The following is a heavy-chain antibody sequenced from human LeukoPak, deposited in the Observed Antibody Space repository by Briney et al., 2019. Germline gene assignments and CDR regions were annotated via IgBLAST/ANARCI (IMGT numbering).Heavy chain of an antibody. D-gene: IGHD2-2*01. CDR1: GGSFSGYY. CDR2: INHSGST. V-gene: IGHV4-34*01. J-gene: IGHJ6*04. Sequence: PSETLSLTCAVYGGSFSGYYWSWIRQPPGKGLEWIGEINHSGSTNYNPSPKSRVTISVDTSKNQFSLKLSSVTAADTAVYYCARAGGVVVPAALDVWGKGSTVTVSS. CDR3: ARAGGVVVPAALDV.